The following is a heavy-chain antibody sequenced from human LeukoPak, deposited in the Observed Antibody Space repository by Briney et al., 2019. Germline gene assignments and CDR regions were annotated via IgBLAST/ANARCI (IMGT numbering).Heavy chain of an antibody. D-gene: IGHD1-26*01. Sequence: PGGSLRLSCAASGCTFSSYGMHWVRQAPGKGLEWVAVISYDGSNKYYADSVKGRFTISRDNSKNTLYLQMNSLRTEDTAVYYCAKDASGSYVYYYYYYGMDVWGQGTTVTVSS. J-gene: IGHJ6*02. CDR1: GCTFSSYG. CDR2: ISYDGSNK. CDR3: AKDASGSYVYYYYYYGMDV. V-gene: IGHV3-30*18.